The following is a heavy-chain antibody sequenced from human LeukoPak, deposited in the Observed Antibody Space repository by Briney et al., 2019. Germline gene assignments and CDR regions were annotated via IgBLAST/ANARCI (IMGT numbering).Heavy chain of an antibody. V-gene: IGHV4-34*01. Sequence: SETLSLTCAVYGGSFSGYYWSWIRQPPGKGLEWIGEINHSGSTNYNPSLKSRVTISVDTSKNQFSLKLSSVTAADTAVYYCARGVGYQLLPYYYYGMDVWGQGTTVTVSS. CDR1: GGSFSGYY. J-gene: IGHJ6*02. CDR3: ARGVGYQLLPYYYYGMDV. CDR2: INHSGST. D-gene: IGHD2-2*01.